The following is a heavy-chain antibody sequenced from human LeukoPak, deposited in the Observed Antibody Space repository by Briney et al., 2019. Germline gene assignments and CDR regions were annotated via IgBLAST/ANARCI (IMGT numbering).Heavy chain of an antibody. J-gene: IGHJ6*02. CDR1: GGSISSGGYS. CDR2: IYYSGST. Sequence: SETLSLTCTVSGGSISSGGYSWSWIRQHPGKGLEWIAYIYYSGSTYYNPSLKSRVTISVDTSKNQFSLKLSSVTAADTAVYYCARDPKHNYDFWSGYSLYGMDVWGQGTTVTVSS. V-gene: IGHV4-31*03. D-gene: IGHD3-3*01. CDR3: ARDPKHNYDFWSGYSLYGMDV.